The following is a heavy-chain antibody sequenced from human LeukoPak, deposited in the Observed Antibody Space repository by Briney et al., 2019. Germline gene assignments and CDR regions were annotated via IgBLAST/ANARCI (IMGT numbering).Heavy chain of an antibody. V-gene: IGHV3-11*01. CDR2: ISSSGSTI. CDR1: GFTFSDYY. Sequence: GGSLRLSCAASGFTFSDYYMSWIRQAPGKGLEWVSYISSSGSTIYYADSVKGRFTISRDNAKNSLHLQMNSLRAEDTAVYYCARDSYGSRYYFDYWGQGTLVTVSS. CDR3: ARDSYGSRYYFDY. D-gene: IGHD5-18*01. J-gene: IGHJ4*02.